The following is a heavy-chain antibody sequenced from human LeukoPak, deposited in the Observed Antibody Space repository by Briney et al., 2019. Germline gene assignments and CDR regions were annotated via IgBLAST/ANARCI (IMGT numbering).Heavy chain of an antibody. Sequence: PGGSLGLSCAASGFTVSSNYMTWVRQAPGKGLEWVSVIYSGGSTYYADSVKGRFTISRDNSKNTLYLQMNSLRAEDTAVYYCARIVAGGAFDIWGQGTMVTVSS. CDR2: IYSGGST. D-gene: IGHD1-26*01. CDR3: ARIVAGGAFDI. CDR1: GFTVSSNY. J-gene: IGHJ3*02. V-gene: IGHV3-66*01.